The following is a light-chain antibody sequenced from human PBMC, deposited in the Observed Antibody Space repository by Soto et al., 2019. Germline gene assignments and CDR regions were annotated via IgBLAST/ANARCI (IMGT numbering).Light chain of an antibody. J-gene: IGLJ1*01. V-gene: IGLV2-11*01. CDR2: DVS. CDR3: CSSAGTYTYV. CDR1: NSNLGDYNY. Sequence: QSALTQPRSVSGSPGQSVAISCTGTNSNLGDYNYVSWYQQHPGKAPKLMISDVSNRPSGVPDRFSGSKSGNSASLTISGLQAEDEADYYCCSSAGTYTYVFGTGTKLTVL.